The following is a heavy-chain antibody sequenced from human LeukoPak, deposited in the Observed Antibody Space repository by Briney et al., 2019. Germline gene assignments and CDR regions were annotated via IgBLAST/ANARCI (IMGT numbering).Heavy chain of an antibody. CDR3: ARARLERAYYYYYMDV. J-gene: IGHJ6*03. D-gene: IGHD1-1*01. V-gene: IGHV1-3*01. CDR1: GYTFTGYY. Sequence: ASVKVSCKASGYTFTGYYMHWVRQAPGQRLEWMGWINSGNGNTRYSQELQGRVAITRDTSASTAYMELRSLRSDDTAVYYCARARLERAYYYYYMDVWGKGTTVTVSS. CDR2: INSGNGNT.